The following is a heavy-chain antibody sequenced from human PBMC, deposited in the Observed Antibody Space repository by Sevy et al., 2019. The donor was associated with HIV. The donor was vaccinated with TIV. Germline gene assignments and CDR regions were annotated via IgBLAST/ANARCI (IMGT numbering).Heavy chain of an antibody. CDR3: ARVGRRPGSSWWDDAFDI. CDR2: IIPIFGTA. D-gene: IGHD6-13*01. J-gene: IGHJ3*02. CDR1: GGTFSSYA. V-gene: IGHV1-69*06. Sequence: ASVKVSCKASGGTFSSYAISWVRQAPGQGLEWMGGIIPIFGTANYAQKFQGRVTITADKSSSTAYMELSSLRSEDTAVYDCARVGRRPGSSWWDDAFDIWGQGTMVTVSS.